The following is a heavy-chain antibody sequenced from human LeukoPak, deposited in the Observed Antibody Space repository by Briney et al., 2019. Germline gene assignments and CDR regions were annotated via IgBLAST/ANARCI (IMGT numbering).Heavy chain of an antibody. CDR3: ARRVASANDAFDI. V-gene: IGHV3-21*01. CDR1: GFTFSSYS. D-gene: IGHD6-13*01. CDR2: ISSGSTYI. Sequence: PGGSLRLSCAASGFTFSSYSMNWVRQAPGKGLEWVSSISSGSTYIYYGDSLKGRFTISRDNAKNSLYLQMNSLRAEDTAVYNCARRVASANDAFDIWGQGTMVTVSS. J-gene: IGHJ3*02.